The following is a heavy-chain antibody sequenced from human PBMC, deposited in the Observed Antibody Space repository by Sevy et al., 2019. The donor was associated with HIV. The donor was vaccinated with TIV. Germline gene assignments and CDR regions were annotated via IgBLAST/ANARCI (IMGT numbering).Heavy chain of an antibody. CDR3: ARAVASRNDAFDI. J-gene: IGHJ3*02. CDR2: ISSSGSTI. V-gene: IGHV3-11*01. D-gene: IGHD6-19*01. CDR1: GFTFSDYY. Sequence: GGSLRLSCAVSGFTFSDYYMTWIRQAPGKGLEWVSYISSSGSTIYYADSVKGRFTISRDNGKNSLYLQMNSLRAEDTAVYYCARAVASRNDAFDIWGQGTMVTVSS.